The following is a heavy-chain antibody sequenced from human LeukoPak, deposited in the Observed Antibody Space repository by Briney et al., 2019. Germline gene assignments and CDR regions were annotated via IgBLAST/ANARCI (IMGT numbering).Heavy chain of an antibody. D-gene: IGHD6-13*01. V-gene: IGHV3-7*01. CDR2: INQRGSEK. CDR3: VPQGYGHNSSSYGGH. J-gene: IGHJ4*02. Sequence: PGGSLRLSCAASGFTFSNYWMTWVRQAPGKGLEWVANINQRGSEKYYVDSVKGRFTISRDNAKNSLYLQMNSLRAEDTAVYYCVPQGYGHNSSSYGGHWGQGTLVTVSS. CDR1: GFTFSNYW.